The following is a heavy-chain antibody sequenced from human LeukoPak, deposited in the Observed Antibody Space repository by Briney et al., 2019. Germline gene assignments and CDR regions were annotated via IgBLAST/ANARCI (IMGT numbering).Heavy chain of an antibody. Sequence: SETLSLTCTVSGDSISSNYWSWIRQPPGKGLAWIGYIYYSGSTNYNPSLKSRVTISVDTSKNQFSLKLSSVTAADTAVYFCARLERIIMILGGASDVWGQGTMVTVSS. CDR2: IYYSGST. J-gene: IGHJ3*01. CDR1: GDSISSNY. CDR3: ARLERIIMILGGASDV. D-gene: IGHD3-22*01. V-gene: IGHV4-59*08.